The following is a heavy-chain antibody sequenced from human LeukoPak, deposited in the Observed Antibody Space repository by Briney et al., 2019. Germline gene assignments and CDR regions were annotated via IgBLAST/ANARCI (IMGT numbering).Heavy chain of an antibody. CDR1: GFTFTTYT. D-gene: IGHD2-2*01. Sequence: PGGSLRLSCAASGFTFTTYTMDWVPQAPGKGLEWLSYISISGVTKYYADSVKGRFTISRDNAESSLYLQMNSLRDEDSAVYYCARGPAAAIDYWGQGTLVTVSS. CDR2: ISISGVTK. CDR3: ARGPAAAIDY. J-gene: IGHJ4*02. V-gene: IGHV3-48*02.